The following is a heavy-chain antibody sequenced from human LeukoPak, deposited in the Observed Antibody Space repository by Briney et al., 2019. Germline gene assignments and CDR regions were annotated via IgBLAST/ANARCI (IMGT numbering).Heavy chain of an antibody. CDR1: GGSFSGYY. V-gene: IGHV4-34*01. CDR2: INHSGST. CDR3: ARSPGYSSGWYYPYYFDY. J-gene: IGHJ4*02. Sequence: SETLSLTCAVYGGSFSGYYWSWIRQPPGKGLEWIGEINHSGSTNYNPSLKSRVTISVDTSKNQFSLKLSSVTAADTAVYYCARSPGYSSGWYYPYYFDYWGQGTLVTVSS. D-gene: IGHD6-19*01.